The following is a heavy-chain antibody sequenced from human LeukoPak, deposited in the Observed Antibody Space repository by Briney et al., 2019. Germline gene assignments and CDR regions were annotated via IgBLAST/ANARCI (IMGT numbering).Heavy chain of an antibody. J-gene: IGHJ6*03. V-gene: IGHV3-48*04. D-gene: IGHD3-22*01. CDR1: GFTFSSYS. Sequence: GGSLRLSCAASGFTFSSYSMNWVRQAPGKGLEWVSYISSSGSAIYYADSVKGRFTISRDNAKNSLYLQMNSLRAEDTAVYYCARPYYYDSTGYSPNYHYYYMDVWGEGTTVTISS. CDR2: ISSSGSAI. CDR3: ARPYYYDSTGYSPNYHYYYMDV.